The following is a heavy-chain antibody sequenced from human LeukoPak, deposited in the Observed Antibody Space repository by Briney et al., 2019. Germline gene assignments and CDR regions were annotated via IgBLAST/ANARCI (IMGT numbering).Heavy chain of an antibody. V-gene: IGHV4-31*03. Sequence: SETLSLTCTVSGDSITSGGYYWSWIRQRPGKGLEWIGYIYKTGSTYYNPSLKSRVTMSVDTSRNQFSLKVNSVTAADTAVYYCARNAEYFQHWGQGTLVTVSS. CDR3: ARNAEYFQH. J-gene: IGHJ1*01. CDR2: IYKTGST. CDR1: GDSITSGGYY.